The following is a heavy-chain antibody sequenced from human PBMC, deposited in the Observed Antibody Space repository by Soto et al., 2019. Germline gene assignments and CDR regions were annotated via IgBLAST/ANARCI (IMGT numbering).Heavy chain of an antibody. CDR2: IAVGSGYT. CDR1: GFTXNSSA. Sequence: SXKVSFKASGFTXNSSAFELVRQARGQRLEWIGWIAVGSGYTNYAQRFQDRVTLTRDISTANTYMELSRLTSEDTAIYYCAADATAWQQMVPSDYWGQGTLGTVS. V-gene: IGHV1-58*01. J-gene: IGHJ4*02. CDR3: AADATAWQQMVPSDY. D-gene: IGHD2-8*01.